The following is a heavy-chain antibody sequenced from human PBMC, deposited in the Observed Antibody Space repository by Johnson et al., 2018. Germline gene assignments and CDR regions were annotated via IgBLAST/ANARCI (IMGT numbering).Heavy chain of an antibody. CDR3: AKDTSGIMYFFDF. CDR2: VSYAGSIK. D-gene: IGHD1-1*01. CDR1: GFTFSSYG. V-gene: IGHV3-30*18. Sequence: QVQLVQSGGGVVQXGRSLRLSCAASGFTFSSYGLHWVRQAPGKELDWVAVVSYAGSIKYYADSVKGRFTISRDNSKNTLYLQMNSLRAEDTAVYYCAKDTSGIMYFFDFWGQGALVTVSS. J-gene: IGHJ4*02.